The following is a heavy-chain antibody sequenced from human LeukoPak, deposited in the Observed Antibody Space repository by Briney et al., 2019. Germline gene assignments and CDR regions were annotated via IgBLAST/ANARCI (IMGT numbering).Heavy chain of an antibody. CDR2: IYYSGSP. Sequence: SETLSLTCTVSGGSISSYYWLWIRQPPGKGLECIGYIYYSGSPNYNPSLKSRVTISVDTSNNQFSLKLSSVTAADTAVYYCARSSYYYGWFDPWGQGTLVTVSS. V-gene: IGHV4-59*01. D-gene: IGHD3-10*01. J-gene: IGHJ5*02. CDR1: GGSISSYY. CDR3: ARSSYYYGWFDP.